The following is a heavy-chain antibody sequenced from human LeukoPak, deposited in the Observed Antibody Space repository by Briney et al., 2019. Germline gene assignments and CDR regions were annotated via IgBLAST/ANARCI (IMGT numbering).Heavy chain of an antibody. V-gene: IGHV3-48*01. Sequence: GGSLRLSCAASGFTFSSYSMNWVRQAPGKGLEWGSYISGSSSTIYYADSVKGRFAISRDNGKNTLYLQMNSLRAEDTAVYYCARGSTYYDSSGQVPFDYWGQGTLVTVSS. D-gene: IGHD3-22*01. CDR2: ISGSSSTI. CDR1: GFTFSSYS. CDR3: ARGSTYYDSSGQVPFDY. J-gene: IGHJ4*02.